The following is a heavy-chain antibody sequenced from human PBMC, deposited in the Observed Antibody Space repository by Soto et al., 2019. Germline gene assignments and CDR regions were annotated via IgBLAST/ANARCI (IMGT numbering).Heavy chain of an antibody. CDR3: AREGVAVAGTVWYFDL. V-gene: IGHV3-74*01. Sequence: EVQLVESGGGLVQPGGSLRLSCAASGFIFSNYWMYWVRQAPGKGLVWVSRISSEGSSTRYADSVKGRFTISRDNAKNTLYLQMNSLIAEDTAVYYCAREGVAVAGTVWYFDLWGRGALVTVSS. D-gene: IGHD6-19*01. CDR1: GFIFSNYW. CDR2: ISSEGSST. J-gene: IGHJ2*01.